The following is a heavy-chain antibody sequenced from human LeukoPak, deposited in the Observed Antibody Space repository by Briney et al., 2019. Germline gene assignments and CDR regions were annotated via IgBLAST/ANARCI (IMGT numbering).Heavy chain of an antibody. CDR2: IYDSVTT. CDR1: RASIITVT. V-gene: IGHV4-59*08. CDR3: ARSGGNYYDTDAFDI. D-gene: IGHD1-26*01. J-gene: IGHJ3*02. Sequence: SETLSLTFTVVRASIITVTCGSVWQSPGKGLEWIGYIYDSVTTKYNPSLKSRVTISVDTSKNQFSLKLSSVTAADTAVYYCARSGGNYYDTDAFDIWGQGTMVTVSS.